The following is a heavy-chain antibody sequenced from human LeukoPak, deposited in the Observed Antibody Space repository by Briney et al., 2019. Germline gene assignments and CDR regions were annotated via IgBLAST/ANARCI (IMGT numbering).Heavy chain of an antibody. CDR2: ISSSSSYI. CDR3: SGYSRGWTYYFDY. J-gene: IGHJ4*02. CDR1: GFTFSSYS. D-gene: IGHD6-19*01. Sequence: GGSLRLSCAASGFTFSSYSMNWVRQAPGRGLELVSSISSSSSYIYYADSVKGRFTISRDNAKNSLYLQMNSLRAEDTAVYYCSGYSRGWTYYFDYWGQGTLVTVSS. V-gene: IGHV3-21*01.